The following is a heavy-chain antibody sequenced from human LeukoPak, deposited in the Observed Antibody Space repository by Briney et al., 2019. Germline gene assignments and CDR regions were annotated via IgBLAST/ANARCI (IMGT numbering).Heavy chain of an antibody. Sequence: ASVKVSCKASGYTFTTYAMNWVRQAPGQGLEWMGWINTNTGNPTYAQGFTGRFVFSLDTSVSTAYLQISSLKAEDTAVYYCARGLDRITMVRGVITDDYWGQGTLVTVSS. J-gene: IGHJ4*02. CDR3: ARGLDRITMVRGVITDDY. V-gene: IGHV7-4-1*02. CDR2: INTNTGNP. CDR1: GYTFTTYA. D-gene: IGHD3-10*01.